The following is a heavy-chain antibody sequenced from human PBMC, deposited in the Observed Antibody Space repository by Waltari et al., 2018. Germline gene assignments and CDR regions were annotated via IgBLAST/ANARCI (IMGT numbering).Heavy chain of an antibody. J-gene: IGHJ5*02. CDR1: GFTFSSYW. CDR3: ASLKLGNWFDP. D-gene: IGHD3-10*01. V-gene: IGHV3-7*01. Sequence: EVQLVESGGGLVQPGGSLRLSCAASGFTFSSYWMSWVRQAPGKGLVWVANIKQDGSEKYYVDSVKGRFTISRDNAKNSLYLQMNSLRAEDTAVYYCASLKLGNWFDPWGQGTLVTVSS. CDR2: IKQDGSEK.